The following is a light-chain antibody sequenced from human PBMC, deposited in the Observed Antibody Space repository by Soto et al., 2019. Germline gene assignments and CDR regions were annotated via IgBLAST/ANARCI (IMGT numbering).Light chain of an antibody. J-gene: IGLJ2*01. CDR3: ATWDYSLSAGV. CDR2: DNN. CDR1: SSNIGSNY. Sequence: QSVLTQPPSVSAAPGQKVTISCSGSSSNIGSNYVSWYQQLPGTAPKLLIYDNNERPSGIPDRFSGSKSGTSATLGITGLQTWDEADYYCATWDYSLSAGVFGGGTKRTGL. V-gene: IGLV1-51*01.